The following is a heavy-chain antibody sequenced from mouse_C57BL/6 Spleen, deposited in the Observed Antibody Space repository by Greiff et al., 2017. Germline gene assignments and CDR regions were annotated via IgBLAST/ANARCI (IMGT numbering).Heavy chain of an antibody. J-gene: IGHJ3*01. CDR3: ANDWVAY. Sequence: QVQLQQPGAELVMPGASVKLSCKASGYTFTSYWMHWVKQRPGQGLEWIGEIDPSDSYTNYNQKFKGKSTLTVDKSSSTAYMQLSSLTSEDSAVYYCANDWVAYWGQGTLVTVSA. CDR1: GYTFTSYW. CDR2: IDPSDSYT. V-gene: IGHV1-69*01.